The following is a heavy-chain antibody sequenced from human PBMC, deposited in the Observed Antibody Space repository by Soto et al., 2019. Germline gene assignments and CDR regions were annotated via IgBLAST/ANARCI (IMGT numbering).Heavy chain of an antibody. CDR2: IDPSDYQT. V-gene: IGHV5-10-1*01. J-gene: IGHJ4*02. CDR3: ARQIYDSGSGPKFQHYFGS. Sequence: GESLKISCKGSGYSFAGYWITWVRQMPGKGLEWMGRIDPSDYQTYYSPSFRGHVTISXXXXXXXXXXXXXXXXDSDTAMYDFARQIYDSGSGPKFQHYFGSWGQGTLGTVSS. D-gene: IGHD2-15*01. CDR1: GYSFAGYW.